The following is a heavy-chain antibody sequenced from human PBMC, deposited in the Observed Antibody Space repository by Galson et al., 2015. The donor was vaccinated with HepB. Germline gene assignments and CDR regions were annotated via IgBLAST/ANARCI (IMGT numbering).Heavy chain of an antibody. CDR2: IKQDGSEK. CDR1: GFTFSSYW. CDR3: AREGSSSWYPDPLLFDY. V-gene: IGHV3-7*01. Sequence: SLRLSCAAPGFTFSSYWMSWVRQAPGKGLEWVANIKQDGSEKYYVDSVKGRFTISRDNAKNSLYLQMNSLRAEDTAVYYCAREGSSSWYPDPLLFDYWGQGTLVTVSS. D-gene: IGHD6-13*01. J-gene: IGHJ4*02.